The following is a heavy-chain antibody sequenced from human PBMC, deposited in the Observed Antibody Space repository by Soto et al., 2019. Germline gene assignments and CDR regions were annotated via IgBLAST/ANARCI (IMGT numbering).Heavy chain of an antibody. Sequence: QVQLQESGPGLVKPSQTLSLTCTVSGGSISSGDYYWRWIRQPPGKGLEWIGYIYYSGSTYYNPSLKSRVTKPVDTSKNQFSLKLSSVTAADTAVYYCAREPICSGGSCYSGGMDVWGQGTTVTVSS. V-gene: IGHV4-30-4*01. J-gene: IGHJ6*02. D-gene: IGHD2-15*01. CDR2: IYYSGST. CDR1: GGSISSGDYY. CDR3: AREPICSGGSCYSGGMDV.